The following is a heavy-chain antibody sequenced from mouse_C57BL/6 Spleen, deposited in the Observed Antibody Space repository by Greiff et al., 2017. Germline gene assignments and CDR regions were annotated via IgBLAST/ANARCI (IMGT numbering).Heavy chain of an antibody. CDR1: GFTFSSYA. D-gene: IGHD2-4*01. Sequence: DVQLQESGEGLVKPGGSLKLSCAASGFTFSSYAMSWVRQTPEKRLEWVAYISSGGDYIYYADTVKGRFTISRDNARNTLYLQMSSLKSEDTAMYYCTRESYDYDGDAVAYWGQGTLVTVSA. CDR2: ISSGGDYI. V-gene: IGHV5-9-1*02. J-gene: IGHJ3*01. CDR3: TRESYDYDGDAVAY.